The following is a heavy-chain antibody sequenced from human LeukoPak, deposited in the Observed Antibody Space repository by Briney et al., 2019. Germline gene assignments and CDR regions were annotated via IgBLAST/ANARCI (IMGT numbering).Heavy chain of an antibody. CDR3: ARDLYYFGSGSYVPGLPDY. CDR2: ICSRGSYI. D-gene: IGHD3-10*01. J-gene: IGHJ4*02. Sequence: PGGSLRLSCVVSGFTFSSYEMNWVRQAPGMGLEWVSYICSRGSYIHYAESVKGRFTISRDNAKNSLYLQMNSQRAEDTAVYYCARDLYYFGSGSYVPGLPDYWGQGTLVTVSS. CDR1: GFTFSSYE. V-gene: IGHV3-48*03.